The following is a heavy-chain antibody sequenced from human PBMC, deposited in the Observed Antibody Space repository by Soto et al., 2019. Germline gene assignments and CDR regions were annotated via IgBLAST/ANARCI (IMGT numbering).Heavy chain of an antibody. CDR1: GYTFTRYA. D-gene: IGHD3-22*01. CDR3: VKGEYYYDSGAYYPFDY. J-gene: IGHJ4*02. CDR2: INAGNGNT. Sequence: ASVKVSCKASGYTFTRYAMHWVRQAPGQRLEWMGWINAGNGNTKYSQKFQGRVTITRDTSASTAYTVYLQMSSLRAEDTAVYYCVKGEYYYDSGAYYPFDYWGQGTLVTVSS. V-gene: IGHV1-3*01.